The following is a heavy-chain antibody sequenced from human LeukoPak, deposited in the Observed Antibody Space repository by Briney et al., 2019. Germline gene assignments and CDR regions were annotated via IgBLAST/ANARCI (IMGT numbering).Heavy chain of an antibody. CDR1: GYTFTGYY. Sequence: GASVKVSCKASGYTFTGYYMHWVGQAPGQGMEWMGRINHNSGGTNYAQKFQGRDTMTRDTSISTAYMELSRLRSDDTAVYYCARDFLGAHAFYIWGQGTMVTVSS. V-gene: IGHV1-2*06. J-gene: IGHJ3*02. D-gene: IGHD3-16*01. CDR3: ARDFLGAHAFYI. CDR2: INHNSGGT.